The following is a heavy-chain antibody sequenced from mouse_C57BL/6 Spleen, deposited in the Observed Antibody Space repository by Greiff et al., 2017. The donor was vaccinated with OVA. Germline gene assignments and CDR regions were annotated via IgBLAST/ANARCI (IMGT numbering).Heavy chain of an antibody. Sequence: VHLVESGPGLVAPSQCLSITCTVSGFSLTSYAINWVRQPPGKGLEWLGGICTGGGANYNSALKSKLTISKDNSKSQVFLKMNTLQTDDTASYYCARSYDSHYAMDYWGQGTSVTVSS. D-gene: IGHD2-4*01. V-gene: IGHV2-9-1*01. CDR1: GFSLTSYA. CDR3: ARSYDSHYAMDY. CDR2: ICTGGGA. J-gene: IGHJ4*01.